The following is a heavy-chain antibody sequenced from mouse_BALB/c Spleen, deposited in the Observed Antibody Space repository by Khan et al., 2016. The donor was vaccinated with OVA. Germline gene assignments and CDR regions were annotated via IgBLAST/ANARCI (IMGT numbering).Heavy chain of an antibody. CDR3: TRHRGFFDV. CDR2: VSSGGDNT. CDR1: GFAFSSFD. J-gene: IGHJ1*01. V-gene: IGHV5-12-1*01. Sequence: EVELVESGGGLVKPGGSLKLSCKASGFAFSSFDMSWVRQTPEKRLEWVAYVSSGGDNTYSPETMKGRFTISRDNAKNTLYLQMSSLMSEDRAIYYCTRHRGFFDVWGAGTTVTVSS.